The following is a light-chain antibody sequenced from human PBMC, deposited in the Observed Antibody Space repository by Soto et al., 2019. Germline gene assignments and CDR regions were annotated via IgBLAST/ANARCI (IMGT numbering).Light chain of an antibody. J-gene: IGKJ2*01. V-gene: IGKV1-5*01. CDR3: QHYSSYL. CDR2: DVS. CDR1: QSISGW. Sequence: DIQMTQSPSTLSASVGDRVTITCRASQSISGWLAWYQQKPGKAPKLLIYDVSSLESGVPSRFSGSGSGTEFTLAISSLQPDDFATYYCQHYSSYLFGQGTKLEIK.